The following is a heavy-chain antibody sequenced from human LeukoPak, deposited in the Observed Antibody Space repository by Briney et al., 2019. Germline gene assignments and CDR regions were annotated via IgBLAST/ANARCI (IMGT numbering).Heavy chain of an antibody. J-gene: IGHJ4*02. V-gene: IGHV3-53*01. Sequence: GGSLRLSCAASGFTVSDNYMSWVRQAPGKGLEWVSLIYTGGSTSYADSVKGRFTISRDNSKDTLYLQMNSLRVEDTAVYYCARRGDCCNTPFDHWGQGTLVTVSS. CDR1: GFTVSDNY. CDR3: ARRGDCCNTPFDH. CDR2: IYTGGST. D-gene: IGHD2-21*02.